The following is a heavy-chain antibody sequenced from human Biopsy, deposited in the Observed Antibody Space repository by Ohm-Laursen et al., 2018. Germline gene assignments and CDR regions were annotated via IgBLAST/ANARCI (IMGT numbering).Heavy chain of an antibody. CDR2: INTSGGGT. D-gene: IGHD4-17*01. Sequence: SLRLSCAAPGFTFSSYAMTWVRQAPGKGLEWVSVINTSGGGTHYAVSVKGRFTISRDNSKNTLYLRMNSLRAEDTAVYYSAKPADSYGSEFYFDDWGQGTLVTVSS. CDR1: GFTFSSYA. J-gene: IGHJ4*02. CDR3: AKPADSYGSEFYFDD. V-gene: IGHV3-23*01.